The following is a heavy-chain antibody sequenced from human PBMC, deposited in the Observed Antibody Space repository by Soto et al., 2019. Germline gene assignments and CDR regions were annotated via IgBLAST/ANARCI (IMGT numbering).Heavy chain of an antibody. Sequence: EVQLVESGGGLVQPGESLRLSCAASGFTFSSYAMYWVRQAPGKGLEYVSAISSDGGTTYSANSVKGRFTISRDNSKNTLYLQMGSLRAEDMAVYYCARGNSGWHTTSYFDYWGQGTLVTVSS. D-gene: IGHD6-19*01. CDR1: GFTFSSYA. CDR3: ARGNSGWHTTSYFDY. J-gene: IGHJ4*02. CDR2: ISSDGGTT. V-gene: IGHV3-64*01.